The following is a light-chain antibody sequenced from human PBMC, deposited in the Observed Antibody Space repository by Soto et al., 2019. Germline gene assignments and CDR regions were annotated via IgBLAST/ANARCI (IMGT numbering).Light chain of an antibody. CDR3: QQYNSYPQT. CDR2: KAS. CDR1: QSISSW. V-gene: IGKV1-5*03. Sequence: DIQMTQSPSTLSASVGDRVTITCRASQSISSWLAWYQQKPGKAPKLLIYKASSLESGVPSRFSGSGSGKEFTLTISSLQPDHFATYYCQQYNSYPQTFGQGTKVEIK. J-gene: IGKJ1*01.